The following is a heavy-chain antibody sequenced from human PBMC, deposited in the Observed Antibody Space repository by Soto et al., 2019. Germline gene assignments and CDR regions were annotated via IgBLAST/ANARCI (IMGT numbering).Heavy chain of an antibody. CDR1: GGSISSSSYY. J-gene: IGHJ6*02. D-gene: IGHD4-17*01. Sequence: PSETLSLTCTVSGGSISSSSYYWGWIRQPPGKGLEWIGSIYYSGSTYYNPSLKSRVTISVDTSKNQFSLKLSSVTAADTAVYYCARQFRLHCGMDVWGQGTTVTVSS. CDR3: ARQFRLHCGMDV. CDR2: IYYSGST. V-gene: IGHV4-39*01.